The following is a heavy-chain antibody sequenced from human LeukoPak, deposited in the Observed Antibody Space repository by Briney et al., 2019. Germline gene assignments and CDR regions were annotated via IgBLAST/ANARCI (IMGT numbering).Heavy chain of an antibody. D-gene: IGHD3-22*01. CDR1: GFTFSPHA. CDR2: ISSDGSDK. Sequence: GGSLRLSCAASGFTFSPHAMHWVRQAPGKGLKWVAVISSDGSDKYYADSVQGRFTISRDNSKNTLYLQMNSLRAEDTAVYYCAKVRGKYYDSSGYYDYWGQGTLVTVSS. J-gene: IGHJ4*02. CDR3: AKVRGKYYDSSGYYDY. V-gene: IGHV3-30-3*01.